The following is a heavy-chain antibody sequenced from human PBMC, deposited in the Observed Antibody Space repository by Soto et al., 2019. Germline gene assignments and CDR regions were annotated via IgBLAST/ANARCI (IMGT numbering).Heavy chain of an antibody. J-gene: IGHJ6*02. V-gene: IGHV4-39*01. CDR3: ARRLYYDSSGFEGGGMDV. D-gene: IGHD3-22*01. Sequence: SETLSLTCTVSGGSISSSSYYWGWIRQPPGKGLEWIGSIYYSGSTYYNPSLKSRVTISVDTSKNQFSLKLSSVTAADTAVYFCARRLYYDSSGFEGGGMDVWGQGTTVT. CDR2: IYYSGST. CDR1: GGSISSSSYY.